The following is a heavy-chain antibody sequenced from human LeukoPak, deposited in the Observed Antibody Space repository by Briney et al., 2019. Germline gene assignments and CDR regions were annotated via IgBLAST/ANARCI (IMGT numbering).Heavy chain of an antibody. J-gene: IGHJ4*02. CDR1: GGSISSYH. D-gene: IGHD3-3*01. V-gene: IGHV4-59*01. CDR2: IYYSGST. CDR3: ARESYYDFWSGYPILDY. Sequence: SETLSLTCTVSGGSISSYHWSWIRQPPGKGLEWIGYIYYSGSTNYNPSLKSRVTISVDMSKNQFSLKLSSVTAADTAVYYCARESYYDFWSGYPILDYWGQGTLVTVSS.